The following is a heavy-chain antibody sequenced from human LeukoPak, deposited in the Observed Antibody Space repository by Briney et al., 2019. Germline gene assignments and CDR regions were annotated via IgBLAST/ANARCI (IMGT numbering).Heavy chain of an antibody. D-gene: IGHD2-15*01. CDR2: IRFDELDR. CDR3: ARTHCSDDSCLSPYYYYYLDV. Sequence: SGGSLRLSCEASGFTFSGSAMHWVRQAPGKGLEWVSFIRFDELDRYYADSVKGRFFISRDNSRSTLYLQMNSLRAEDTAVYYCARTHCSDDSCLSPYYYYYLDVWGKGTTVTVSS. CDR1: GFTFSGSA. J-gene: IGHJ6*03. V-gene: IGHV3-33*08.